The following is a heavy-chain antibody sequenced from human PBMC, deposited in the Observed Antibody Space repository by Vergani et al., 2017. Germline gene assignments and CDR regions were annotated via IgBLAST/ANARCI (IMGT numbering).Heavy chain of an antibody. V-gene: IGHV4-39*01. J-gene: IGHJ4*02. CDR3: ARHPNKHYYYDSSVPGWSIDY. D-gene: IGHD3-22*01. Sequence: QLQLQESGPGLVKPSETLSLTCTVSGGSISSSSYYWGWIRQPPGKGLGCIGGIYYSGSTYYNPSLKSRVTISVDTSKNQFSRKLSSVTAADTAVYYCARHPNKHYYYDSSVPGWSIDYWGQGTLVTVSS. CDR1: GGSISSSSYY. CDR2: IYYSGST.